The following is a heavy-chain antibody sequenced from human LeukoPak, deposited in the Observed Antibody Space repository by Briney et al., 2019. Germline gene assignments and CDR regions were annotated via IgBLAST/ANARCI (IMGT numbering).Heavy chain of an antibody. D-gene: IGHD6-25*01. Sequence: GGSLRLSCAASGFTVSSNYMSWVRQAPGKGLEWVSVIYSGGSTYYADSVKGRFTISRDNSKNTLYLQMNSLRAEDTAVYYCARRDHSSGTDAFDIWGQGTMVTVSS. V-gene: IGHV3-66*02. CDR3: ARRDHSSGTDAFDI. CDR2: IYSGGST. J-gene: IGHJ3*02. CDR1: GFTVSSNY.